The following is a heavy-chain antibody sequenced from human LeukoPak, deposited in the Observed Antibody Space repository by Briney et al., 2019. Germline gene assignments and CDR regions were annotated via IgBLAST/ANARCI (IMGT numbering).Heavy chain of an antibody. V-gene: IGHV3-7*01. CDR3: VRDQGYCTSASCRGDAFDV. CDR2: IKEDGSEK. J-gene: IGHJ3*01. D-gene: IGHD2-2*01. CDR1: GFTFSTHW. Sequence: PGGSLRLSCAASGFTFSTHWMSWVRQAPGKGLEWVAKIKEDGSEKYYADSVKGRFTISRDNAKNSLSLQMHSLRDEDTAVYYCVRDQGYCTSASCRGDAFDVWGQGSMVSVSS.